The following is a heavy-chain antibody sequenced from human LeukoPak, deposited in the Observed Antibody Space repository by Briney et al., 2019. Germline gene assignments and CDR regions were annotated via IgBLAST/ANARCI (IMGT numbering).Heavy chain of an antibody. Sequence: PGRSLRLSCAASGFTFSSYGMHWVRQAPGKGLEGVAVIWYDGSKKYYADSVKGRFTISRDNSKNTLYLQMNSLRAEDTAVYYCARPTMMTNYYFDYWGQGTLVTVSS. CDR1: GFTFSSYG. CDR3: ARPTMMTNYYFDY. V-gene: IGHV3-33*01. D-gene: IGHD3-22*01. J-gene: IGHJ4*02. CDR2: IWYDGSKK.